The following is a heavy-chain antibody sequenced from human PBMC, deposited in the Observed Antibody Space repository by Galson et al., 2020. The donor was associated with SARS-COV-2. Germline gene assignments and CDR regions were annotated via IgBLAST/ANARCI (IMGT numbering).Heavy chain of an antibody. V-gene: IGHV1-2*02. CDR3: ARVGDFWSGYYEDYYYGMDV. J-gene: IGHJ6*02. CDR2: INPNSGGT. D-gene: IGHD3-3*01. CDR1: GYTFNGYY. Sequence: ASVKVSCKASGYTFNGYYMHWVRQAPGQGLEWMGWINPNSGGTNYAQKFQGRVTMTRDTSISTAYMELSRLRSDDTAVYYCARVGDFWSGYYEDYYYGMDVWGQGTTVTVSS.